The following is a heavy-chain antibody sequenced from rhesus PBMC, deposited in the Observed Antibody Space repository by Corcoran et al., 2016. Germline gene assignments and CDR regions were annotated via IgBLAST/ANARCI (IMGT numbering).Heavy chain of an antibody. J-gene: IGHJ4*01. CDR3: AKGNKRGSGTYYFDY. Sequence: EVQLVETGGGLVQPGGSLKLSCAASGFTFSSYGMSWVRQAPGKGLEWGSAINSGGGSTDYADAVKGRFTISRDNSKNTLSLQMNSLRAEDTAVYYCAKGNKRGSGTYYFDYWGQGVLVTVSS. D-gene: IGHD2-15*01. V-gene: IGHV3S5*01. CDR1: GFTFSSYG. CDR2: INSGGGST.